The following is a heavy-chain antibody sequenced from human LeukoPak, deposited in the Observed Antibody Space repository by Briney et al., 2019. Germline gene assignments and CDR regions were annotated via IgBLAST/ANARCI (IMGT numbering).Heavy chain of an antibody. CDR3: ARPGIAVAGSFDY. J-gene: IGHJ4*02. CDR1: GFTFSSYS. V-gene: IGHV3-21*01. Sequence: PGGSLRLSCAASGFTFSSYSMNWVRQAPGKGLEWVSSISSSSSYIYYADSVKGRFTISRDNAKNSLYLQMNSLRAEDTAVYYCARPGIAVAGSFDYWGQGTLVTVSS. CDR2: ISSSSSYI. D-gene: IGHD6-19*01.